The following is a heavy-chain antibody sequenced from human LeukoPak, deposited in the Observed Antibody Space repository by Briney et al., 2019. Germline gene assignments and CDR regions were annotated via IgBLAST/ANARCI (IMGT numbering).Heavy chain of an antibody. V-gene: IGHV4-61*02. D-gene: IGHD5-18*01. Sequence: SETLSLACTVSGASISCGSYYWNWIRQPAGKGLEWIGRIFASGSTNYNPSLKSRVTISLDTSKNQLSLKLSSVTAADTAVYYCARDSIWSRDTAMAWGQGTLVTVSS. CDR3: ARDSIWSRDTAMA. J-gene: IGHJ4*02. CDR2: IFASGST. CDR1: GASISCGSYY.